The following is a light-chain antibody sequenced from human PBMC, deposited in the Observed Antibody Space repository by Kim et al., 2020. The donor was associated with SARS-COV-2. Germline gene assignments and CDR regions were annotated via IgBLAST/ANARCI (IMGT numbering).Light chain of an antibody. CDR2: GAS. CDR1: HSVSNN. J-gene: IGKJ1*01. Sequence: SPGETATLSCRASHSVSNNVAWYQQKPGQAPRLLIYGASTRATDVPARFSGSGSGTDFTLTISSLQSEDLAVYHCKQYDDWPPWTFGQGTKVDIK. V-gene: IGKV3-15*01. CDR3: KQYDDWPPWT.